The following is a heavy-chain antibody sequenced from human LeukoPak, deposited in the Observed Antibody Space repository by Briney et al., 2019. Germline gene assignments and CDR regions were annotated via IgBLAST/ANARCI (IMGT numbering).Heavy chain of an antibody. V-gene: IGHV3-23*01. Sequence: PGGSLRLSCAASGFTFTSYAMTWLRQAPGKGLEGVSNISGNGGSTYYADSVKGRFTISRDNSKNTLYLQMNSLRAEDTAVYYRANRGGRAVASYYFDYWGQGTLVTVSS. D-gene: IGHD6-19*01. J-gene: IGHJ4*02. CDR2: ISGNGGST. CDR1: GFTFTSYA. CDR3: ANRGGRAVASYYFDY.